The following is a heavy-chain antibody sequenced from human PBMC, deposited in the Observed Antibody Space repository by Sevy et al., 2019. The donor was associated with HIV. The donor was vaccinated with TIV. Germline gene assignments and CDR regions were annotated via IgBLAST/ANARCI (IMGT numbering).Heavy chain of an antibody. J-gene: IGHJ3*02. CDR2: IISNGDST. D-gene: IGHD1-26*01. Sequence: GGSLRLSCAASGFTFSSYAMHWVRQAPGKGLEYVSAIISNGDSTYYANSVKGRFTISRDNSKNTLNLQMGSLSAEDMAVYYWARDPFSGSYGAFDIWGQGTMVTVSS. V-gene: IGHV3-64*01. CDR3: ARDPFSGSYGAFDI. CDR1: GFTFSSYA.